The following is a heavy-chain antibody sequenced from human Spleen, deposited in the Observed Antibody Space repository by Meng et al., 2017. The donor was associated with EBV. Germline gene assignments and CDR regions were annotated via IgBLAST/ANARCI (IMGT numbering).Heavy chain of an antibody. CDR3: ARGVQVAWRFDP. V-gene: IGHV4-34*01. Sequence: QVRLHQGGAGLLKPSETLSLTFAVSGGSFSGFYWGWIRQPPGKGLEWIGEINHSGSTNYNPSLKSRVTISIDTSKNQFSLRLNSVTAADTAVYYCARGVQVAWRFDPWGQGTLVTVSS. D-gene: IGHD2-15*01. J-gene: IGHJ5*02. CDR2: INHSGST. CDR1: GGSFSGFY.